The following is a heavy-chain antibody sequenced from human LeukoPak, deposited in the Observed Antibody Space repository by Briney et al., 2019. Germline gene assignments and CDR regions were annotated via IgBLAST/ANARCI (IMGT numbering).Heavy chain of an antibody. CDR1: GYTFTSYG. Sequence: ASVKVSCKASGYTFTSYGISWVRQAPGQGLEWMGWISAYNGNTNYAQKLQGRVTMTTDTSTSTAYMELRSLRSDDTAVYYCASHTDYYDSGSYYSYDYWGQGTLVTVSS. V-gene: IGHV1-18*01. CDR3: ASHTDYYDSGSYYSYDY. D-gene: IGHD3-22*01. J-gene: IGHJ4*02. CDR2: ISAYNGNT.